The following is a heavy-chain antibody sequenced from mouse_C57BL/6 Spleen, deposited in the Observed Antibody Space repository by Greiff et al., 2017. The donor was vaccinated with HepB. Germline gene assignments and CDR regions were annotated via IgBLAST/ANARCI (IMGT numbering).Heavy chain of an antibody. CDR3: AKVLSLGAGYFDY. CDR2: IYPGDGDT. V-gene: IGHV1-82*01. J-gene: IGHJ2*01. D-gene: IGHD4-1*01. Sequence: VQLQESGPELVKPGASVKISCKASGYAFSSSWMNWVKQRPGKGLEWIGRIYPGDGDTNYNGKFKGKATLTADKSSSTAYMQLSSLTSEDSAVYFCAKVLSLGAGYFDYWGQGTTLTVSS. CDR1: GYAFSSSW.